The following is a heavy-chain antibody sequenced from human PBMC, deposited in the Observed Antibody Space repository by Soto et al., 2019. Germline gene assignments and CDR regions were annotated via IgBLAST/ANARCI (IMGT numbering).Heavy chain of an antibody. CDR3: ASTYFDYWSGFYVFYAY. V-gene: IGHV3-15*07. D-gene: IGHD3-3*01. CDR2: IKSKTDDGTT. CDR1: GFTFGNAW. J-gene: IGHJ4*02. Sequence: GGSLGLSCAAYGFTFGNAWMKWVRQAPGKGLEWVGRIKSKTDDGTTDYAAPVKGRFTISRDDSQNMLYLQMNSLKSEDTAVYYCASTYFDYWSGFYVFYAYWGQGTLVIVSS.